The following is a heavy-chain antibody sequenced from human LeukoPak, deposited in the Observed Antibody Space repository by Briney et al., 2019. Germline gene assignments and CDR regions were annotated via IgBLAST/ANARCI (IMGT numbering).Heavy chain of an antibody. CDR1: GGSISSYY. V-gene: IGHV4-59*01. CDR3: ARDIGYCSSTSCYGDYYYYYMDV. D-gene: IGHD2-2*01. J-gene: IGHJ6*03. CDR2: IYYSGST. Sequence: SETLSLTCTVSGGSISSYYWSWIRQPPGKGLEWIGYIYYSGSTNYNPSLKSRVTISVDTSKNQFSLKLSSVTAADTAVYYCARDIGYCSSTSCYGDYYYYYMDVWGKGTTVTASS.